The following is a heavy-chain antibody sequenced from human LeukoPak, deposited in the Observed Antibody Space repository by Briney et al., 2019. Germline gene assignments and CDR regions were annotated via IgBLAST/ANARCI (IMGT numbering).Heavy chain of an antibody. Sequence: GESLKISCKGSGYSFPNYWIAWVRQMPGKGLEWMGIIYPRDSDTRYRPSFEGQVTISVDKSISTAFLQWSSLKASDSAMYYRVRPRYGDYSGVEHWGQGSLVTVSS. CDR2: IYPRDSDT. J-gene: IGHJ1*01. V-gene: IGHV5-51*01. D-gene: IGHD4-17*01. CDR3: VRPRYGDYSGVEH. CDR1: GYSFPNYW.